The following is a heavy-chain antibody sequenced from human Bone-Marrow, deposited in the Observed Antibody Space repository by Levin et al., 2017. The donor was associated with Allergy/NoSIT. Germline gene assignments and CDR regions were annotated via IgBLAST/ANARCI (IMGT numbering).Heavy chain of an antibody. Sequence: GESLKISCAASGFSFSTYAMNWVRQSQGQGLEWVSYISRDSATIFYADSVKGRFTISRDNAKNSLYLQISSLRAEDTAVYYCARDMAAAGMIDFWGQGTLVTVSS. J-gene: IGHJ4*02. CDR2: ISRDSATI. CDR1: GFSFSTYA. V-gene: IGHV3-48*01. CDR3: ARDMAAAGMIDF. D-gene: IGHD6-13*01.